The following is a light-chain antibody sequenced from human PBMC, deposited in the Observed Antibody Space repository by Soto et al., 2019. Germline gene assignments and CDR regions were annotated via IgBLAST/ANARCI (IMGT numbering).Light chain of an antibody. CDR3: QKYYTAPET. CDR1: QGIGNY. CDR2: DAS. J-gene: IGKJ1*01. Sequence: DIQMTQSPSSLSASVGDRVTITCRASQGIGNYLAWYQQKPGKVPKTLIYDASTLQSGVPSRFSGSGSGTDFTLTISSLQNEDVATYYCQKYYTAPETFGQGTKVEIK. V-gene: IGKV1-27*01.